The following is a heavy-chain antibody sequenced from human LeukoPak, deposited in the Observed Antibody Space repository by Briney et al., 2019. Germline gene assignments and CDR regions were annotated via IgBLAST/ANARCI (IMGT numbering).Heavy chain of an antibody. V-gene: IGHV4-59*08. Sequence: RPSETLSLTCSVSGDSINNYYWNWIRQPPGKGLEWIGYIYYSGSTRYNPSLKSRVTISVDMSKNQFSLKLSSVTAAGTAVYYCATTTVRYFDYWGQGTLVTVSS. D-gene: IGHD4-17*01. CDR1: GDSINNYY. CDR2: IYYSGST. J-gene: IGHJ4*02. CDR3: ATTTVRYFDY.